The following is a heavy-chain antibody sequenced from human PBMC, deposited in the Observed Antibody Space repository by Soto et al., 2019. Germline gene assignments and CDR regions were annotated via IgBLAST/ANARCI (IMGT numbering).Heavy chain of an antibody. CDR3: AAFGYYYDSSGYSAFDI. Sequence: EASVKVSCKASGGTFSSYAISWVRQAPGQGLEWMGGIIPIFGTANYAQKFQGRVTITADKSTSTAYMELSSLRSEDTAVYYCAAFGYYYDSSGYSAFDIWGQGTMVTVSS. CDR2: IIPIFGTA. D-gene: IGHD3-22*01. V-gene: IGHV1-69*06. J-gene: IGHJ3*02. CDR1: GGTFSSYA.